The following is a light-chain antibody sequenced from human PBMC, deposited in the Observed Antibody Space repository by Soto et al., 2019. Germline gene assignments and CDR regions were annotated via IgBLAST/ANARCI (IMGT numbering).Light chain of an antibody. CDR3: QQYGTSPAT. Sequence: EIVLTQSPGTLSLSPGERATLSCRASQSVRSTYVAWYQQKPGQAPRLLIFDASSRATGIPDRFSGSGSGTDFTLTISRLEPEDFAVYYCQQYGTSPATFGQGTKVDIK. J-gene: IGKJ1*01. CDR2: DAS. CDR1: QSVRSTY. V-gene: IGKV3-20*01.